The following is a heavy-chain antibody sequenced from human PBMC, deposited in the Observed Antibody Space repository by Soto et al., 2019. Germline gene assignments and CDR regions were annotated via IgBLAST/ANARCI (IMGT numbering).Heavy chain of an antibody. J-gene: IGHJ4*02. CDR2: ISGSGGST. CDR1: GFTFSSYA. CDR3: AKALYYYDSSSLTPFKPSFDY. D-gene: IGHD3-22*01. V-gene: IGHV3-23*01. Sequence: GGSLRLSCAASGFTFSSYAMSWVRQAPGKGLEWVSAISGSGGSTYYADSVKGRFTISRDNSKNTLYLQMNSLRAEDTAVYYCAKALYYYDSSSLTPFKPSFDYWGQGTLVTVSS.